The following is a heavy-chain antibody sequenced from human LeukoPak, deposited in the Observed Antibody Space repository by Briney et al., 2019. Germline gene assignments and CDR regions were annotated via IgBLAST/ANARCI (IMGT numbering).Heavy chain of an antibody. Sequence: GGSLRLSCAASGFTFSIYWMSRVRQAPGKGLEWVANINQDGSEKYYVDSVKGRFTISRDNAKNSLYLQMNSLRAEDTAVYYCARVDWYKFDYWGQGTLVTVSS. D-gene: IGHD3-9*01. V-gene: IGHV3-7*02. CDR3: ARVDWYKFDY. CDR1: GFTFSIYW. J-gene: IGHJ4*02. CDR2: INQDGSEK.